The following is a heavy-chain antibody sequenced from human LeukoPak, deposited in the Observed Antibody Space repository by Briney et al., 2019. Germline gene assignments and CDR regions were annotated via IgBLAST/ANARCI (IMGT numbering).Heavy chain of an antibody. J-gene: IGHJ4*02. D-gene: IGHD1-26*01. Sequence: GGSLRLSCAASGFTFSSHAMSWVRQAPGKGLEWVSGISYSGGSTYYAGSVKGRFTISRDNSKNTLFLQMSSLRAEDTAVYYCAKDVADSGRYWDKFDYWGLGTQVTVSS. CDR2: ISYSGGST. V-gene: IGHV3-23*01. CDR3: AKDVADSGRYWDKFDY. CDR1: GFTFSSHA.